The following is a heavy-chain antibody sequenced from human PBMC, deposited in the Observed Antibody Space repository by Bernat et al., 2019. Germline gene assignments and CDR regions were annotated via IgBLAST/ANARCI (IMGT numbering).Heavy chain of an antibody. J-gene: IGHJ4*02. CDR2: ISYDGSNK. CDR1: GFTFSSYA. D-gene: IGHD3-22*01. CDR3: ARGGITMIVVVIPPDY. V-gene: IGHV3-30-3*01. Sequence: QVQLVESGGGVVQPGRSLRLSCSASGFTFSSYAMHWVRHAPGKGLEWVAVISYDGSNKYYADSVKGRFTISRDNSKNTLYLQMNSLRAEDTAVYYCARGGITMIVVVIPPDYWGQGTLVTVSS.